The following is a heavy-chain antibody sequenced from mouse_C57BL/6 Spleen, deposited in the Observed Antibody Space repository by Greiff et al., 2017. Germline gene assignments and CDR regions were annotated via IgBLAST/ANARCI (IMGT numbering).Heavy chain of an antibody. V-gene: IGHV1-64*01. J-gene: IGHJ2*01. Sequence: VQLQQPGAELVKPGASVKLSCKASGYTFTSYWMHWVKQRPGQGLEWIGMIHPNSGSTNYNEKFKSKATLTVDKSSSTAYMQLSSLTSEDSAVYYCARSRGYGNYYFDYWGQGTTLTVSS. CDR2: IHPNSGST. D-gene: IGHD2-10*02. CDR1: GYTFTSYW. CDR3: ARSRGYGNYYFDY.